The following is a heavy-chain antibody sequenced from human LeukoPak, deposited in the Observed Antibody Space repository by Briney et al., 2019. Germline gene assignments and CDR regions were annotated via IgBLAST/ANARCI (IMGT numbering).Heavy chain of an antibody. CDR2: ISSSSSYI. Sequence: GGSLRLSCAASGFTFSSYSMNWVRQAPGKGLEWVSSISSSSSYIYYADSVKGRFTISRDNAKNSLYLQMNSLRAEDTTVYYCVRRGCSGGSCYIDYWGQGTLVTVSS. CDR3: VRRGCSGGSCYIDY. CDR1: GFTFSSYS. J-gene: IGHJ4*02. D-gene: IGHD2-15*01. V-gene: IGHV3-21*01.